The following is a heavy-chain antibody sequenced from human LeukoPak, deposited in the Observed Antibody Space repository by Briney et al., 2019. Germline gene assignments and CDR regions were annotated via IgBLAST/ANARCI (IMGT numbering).Heavy chain of an antibody. D-gene: IGHD3-22*01. CDR3: TTYDRSGYYSDY. V-gene: IGHV3-15*01. J-gene: IGHJ4*02. CDR1: GFSFSNAW. Sequence: GGSLRLSCAASGFSFSNAWMSWVRHAPGKGLEWVGRIKSKSAGGTIEYGAPVKGRFTISRDDSENMLYLQMSSLKTEDTAVYYCTTYDRSGYYSDYWGQGTLVTVSS. CDR2: IKSKSAGGTI.